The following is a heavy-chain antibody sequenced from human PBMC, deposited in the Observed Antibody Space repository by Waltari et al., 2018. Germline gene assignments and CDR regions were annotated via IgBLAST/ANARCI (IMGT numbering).Heavy chain of an antibody. CDR2: IYHSGST. Sequence: QVQLQESGPGLVKPSETLSLTCAVSGYSISSGYYWGWIRQHPGKGLEWIGSIYHSGSTYYNPSLKSRVTISVDTSKNQFSLKLSSVTAADTAVYYCAREDIVVVVAAKGSAFDIWGQGTMVTVSS. CDR1: GYSISSGYY. V-gene: IGHV4-38-2*02. CDR3: AREDIVVVVAAKGSAFDI. J-gene: IGHJ3*02. D-gene: IGHD2-15*01.